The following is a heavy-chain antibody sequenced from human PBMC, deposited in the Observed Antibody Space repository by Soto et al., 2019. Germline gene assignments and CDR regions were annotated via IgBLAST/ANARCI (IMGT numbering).Heavy chain of an antibody. J-gene: IGHJ4*02. CDR1: GGSFSGYY. V-gene: IGHV4-34*01. CDR3: ARGWGTAGHIANYFDY. CDR2: INHSGST. D-gene: IGHD6-19*01. Sequence: SETLSLTCAVYGGSFSGYYWSWIRQPPGKGLEWIGEINHSGSTNYNPSLKSRVTISVDTSKNQFSLKLSSVTAADTAVYYCARGWGTAGHIANYFDYWGQGTLVTVS.